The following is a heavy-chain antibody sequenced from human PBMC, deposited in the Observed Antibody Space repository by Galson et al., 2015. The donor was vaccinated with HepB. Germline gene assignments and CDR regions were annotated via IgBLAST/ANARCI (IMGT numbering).Heavy chain of an antibody. CDR1: GFTFSSYA. CDR3: ARDPNSSSWYGEIYYYYGMDV. Sequence: SLRLSCAASGFTFSSYAMHWVRQAPGKGLEWVAVISYDGSNRYYADSVKGRFTISRDNSKNTLYLQMNSLRAEDTAVYYCARDPNSSSWYGEIYYYYGMDVWGQGTTVTVSS. V-gene: IGHV3-30*04. J-gene: IGHJ6*02. D-gene: IGHD6-13*01. CDR2: ISYDGSNR.